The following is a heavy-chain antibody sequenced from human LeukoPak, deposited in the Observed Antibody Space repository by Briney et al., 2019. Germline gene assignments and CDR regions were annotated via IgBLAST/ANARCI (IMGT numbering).Heavy chain of an antibody. CDR1: GYSISSGYY. D-gene: IGHD3-3*01. V-gene: IGHV4-38-2*01. J-gene: IGHJ4*02. CDR3: AANVYYDFWSADCCYFDY. CDR2: IYHSGST. Sequence: PSETLSLTCAVSGYSISSGYYWGWIRQPPGKGLEWIGSIYHSGSTYYNPSLKSRVTISVDTSKNQFSLKLSSVTAADTAVYYCAANVYYDFWSADCCYFDYWGQGTLVTASS.